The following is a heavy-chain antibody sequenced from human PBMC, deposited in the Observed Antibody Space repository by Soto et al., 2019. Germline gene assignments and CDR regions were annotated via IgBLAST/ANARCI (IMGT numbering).Heavy chain of an antibody. CDR3: ARVGLSPYYYYGMDV. CDR2: INPNSGGT. J-gene: IGHJ6*02. V-gene: IGHV1-2*02. CDR1: GYTFTGYY. Sequence: QVQLVQSGAEVKKPGASVKVSCKASGYTFTGYYMHWVRQAPGQGLEWMEWINPNSGGTNYAQKFQGRVTMTRDTSISTAYMELSRLRSDDTAVYYCARVGLSPYYYYGMDVWGQGTTVTVSS.